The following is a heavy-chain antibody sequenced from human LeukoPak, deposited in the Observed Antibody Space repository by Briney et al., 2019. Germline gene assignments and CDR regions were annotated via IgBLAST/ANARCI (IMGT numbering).Heavy chain of an antibody. CDR1: GFTFSTYT. D-gene: IGHD6-13*01. CDR3: ARGGAQPLVGCFDY. CDR2: ISSSSSYI. V-gene: IGHV3-21*06. J-gene: IGHJ4*02. Sequence: PGGSLRLSCAASGFTFSTYTMNWVRHAPGKGLEWVSSISSSSSYIYYADSVKGRFTISRDNTKNSLYLHMNSLRAADTAVYYCARGGAQPLVGCFDYWGQGTLVTVSS.